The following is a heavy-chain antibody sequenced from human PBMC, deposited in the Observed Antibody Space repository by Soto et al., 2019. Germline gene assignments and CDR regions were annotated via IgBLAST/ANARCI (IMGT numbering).Heavy chain of an antibody. Sequence: GASVKVSCKASGYTFTIYAMHWVRQAPGQRLEWMGWTNAGNGNTKYSQKFQGRVTITRDTSASTAYMELSSLRSEDTAVYYCARDRFNSGLNWFDPWGQGTLVTVSS. D-gene: IGHD3-10*01. V-gene: IGHV1-3*01. CDR1: GYTFTIYA. J-gene: IGHJ5*02. CDR2: TNAGNGNT. CDR3: ARDRFNSGLNWFDP.